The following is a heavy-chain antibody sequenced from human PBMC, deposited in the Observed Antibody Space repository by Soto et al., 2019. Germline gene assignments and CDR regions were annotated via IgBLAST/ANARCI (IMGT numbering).Heavy chain of an antibody. CDR2: TYYGGGS. V-gene: IGHV4-31*03. CDR3: ARGSGDLDC. CDR1: GGSVSSGGYY. J-gene: IGHJ4*02. Sequence: QVQLQESGPGLVKPSQTLSLTCTVSGGSVSSGGYYWNWIRQHPGKGLEWIGNTYYGGGSYYNPSLQTRVNISVHTSKNQYFLNPRSVTGADTSVYYCARGSGDLDCWGQGTLVALSS.